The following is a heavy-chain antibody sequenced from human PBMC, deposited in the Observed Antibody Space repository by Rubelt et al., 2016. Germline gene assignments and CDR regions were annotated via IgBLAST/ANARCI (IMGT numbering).Heavy chain of an antibody. CDR1: GGTFSSYV. Sequence: KPGSSVKVYCKASGGTFSSYVINWVRQAPGQGLEWMGRIVPILHVTNYAQKFRGRVTITADKSTSTAYMELTSLRSEDTAVYYCARPPDVYGVDVWGQGTTVTVSS. CDR2: IVPILHVT. J-gene: IGHJ6*02. V-gene: IGHV1-69*04. CDR3: ARPPDVYGVDV.